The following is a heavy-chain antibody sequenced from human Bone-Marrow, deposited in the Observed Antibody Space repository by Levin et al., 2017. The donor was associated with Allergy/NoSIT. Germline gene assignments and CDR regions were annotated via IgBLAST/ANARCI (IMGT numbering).Heavy chain of an antibody. CDR2: IYHSGST. D-gene: IGHD3-22*01. CDR1: GGSISSSNW. V-gene: IGHV4-4*02. CDR3: ARDGRPNYYYDSSGYYYGKDAFDI. J-gene: IGHJ3*02. Sequence: SQTLSLTCAVSGGSISSSNWWSWVRQPPGKGLEWIGEIYHSGSTNYNPSLKSRVTISVDKSKNQFSLKLSSVTAADTAVYYCARDGRPNYYYDSSGYYYGKDAFDIWGQGTMVTVSS.